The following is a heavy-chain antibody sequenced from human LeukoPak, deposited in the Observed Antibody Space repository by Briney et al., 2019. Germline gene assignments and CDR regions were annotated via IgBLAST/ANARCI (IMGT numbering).Heavy chain of an antibody. CDR3: ARGLVDTAVGPPLDY. CDR1: GGSFSGYY. D-gene: IGHD5-18*01. CDR2: INHSGST. J-gene: IGHJ4*02. Sequence: PSETLSLTCAVYGGSFSGYYWSWIRQPPGKGLEWIGEINHSGSTNYNPSLKSRVTISVDTSKNQFSLKLSSVTAADTAVYYCARGLVDTAVGPPLDYWGQGTLVTVSS. V-gene: IGHV4-34*01.